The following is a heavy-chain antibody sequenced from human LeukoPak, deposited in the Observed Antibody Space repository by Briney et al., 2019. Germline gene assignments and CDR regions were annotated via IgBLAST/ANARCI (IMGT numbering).Heavy chain of an antibody. CDR3: ARGPSGYHNT. CDR2: IYSGGST. D-gene: IGHD5-12*01. J-gene: IGHJ4*02. CDR1: EFSVGSNY. V-gene: IGHV3-66*01. Sequence: PVGSLRLSCAASEFSVGSNYMTWVRQAPGKGLEWVSLIYSGGSTYYADSVKGRFTISRDNSKNTLYLQMNSLRAEDTAVYHCARGPSGYHNTGGQGTLVTVSS.